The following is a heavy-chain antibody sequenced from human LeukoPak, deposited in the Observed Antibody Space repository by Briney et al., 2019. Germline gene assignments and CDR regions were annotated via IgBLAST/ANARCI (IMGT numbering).Heavy chain of an antibody. J-gene: IGHJ4*02. Sequence: SETLSLTCAVTGSSVSNGNWWTWVRQPPGKGLEWIGKILHSGSTHYSPSLKSRVTISVDKSKNQFSLKLSSVTAADTAEYYCATYGDFPYCFHYWGQGTLVTVSS. D-gene: IGHD2-21*02. CDR3: ATYGDFPYCFHY. CDR2: ILHSGST. V-gene: IGHV4-4*02. CDR1: GSSVSNGNW.